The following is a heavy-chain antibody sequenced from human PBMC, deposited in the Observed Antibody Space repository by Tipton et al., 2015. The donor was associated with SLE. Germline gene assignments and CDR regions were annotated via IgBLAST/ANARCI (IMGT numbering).Heavy chain of an antibody. V-gene: IGHV4-61*09. CDR2: ISTSGST. J-gene: IGHJ4*02. Sequence: TLSLTCTVSGGSISSHTYYWSWIRQPAGKALEWIGHISTSGSTDYNPSLKSRVTISVDTSKNQFSLNLASVTAADMATYYCASRERYATVDYWGQGTVVTVSS. D-gene: IGHD3-16*01. CDR3: ASRERYATVDY. CDR1: GGSISSHTYY.